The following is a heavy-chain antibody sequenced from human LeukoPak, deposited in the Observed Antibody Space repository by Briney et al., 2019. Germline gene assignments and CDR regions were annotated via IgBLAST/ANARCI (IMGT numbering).Heavy chain of an antibody. CDR1: GFTFSSYW. V-gene: IGHV3-74*01. D-gene: IGHD4-17*01. CDR2: INSDGSTT. Sequence: GGSLRLSCAASGFTFSSYWMYWVRQAPGKGLVWVSRINSDGSTTSYADSVKGRFTISRDNAKNTLYLQMNSLRAEDTAVYYRARVDYADYAPNFDYWGQGTLVTVSS. CDR3: ARVDYADYAPNFDY. J-gene: IGHJ4*02.